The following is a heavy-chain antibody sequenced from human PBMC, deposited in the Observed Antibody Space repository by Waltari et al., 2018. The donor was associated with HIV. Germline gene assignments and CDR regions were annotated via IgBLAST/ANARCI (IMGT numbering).Heavy chain of an antibody. CDR1: GFTVSSTS. V-gene: IGHV3-53*01. Sequence: EVQLVESGGGLIQPGGSLRLSCAASGFTVSSTSMSWVRQAPGKGLEWVSVIYSGGSTYYADSVKGRFTISRDNSKNTLYLQMNSLRAEDTAVYYCARDPEMATKWGYWGQGTLVTVSS. CDR3: ARDPEMATKWGY. D-gene: IGHD5-12*01. J-gene: IGHJ4*02. CDR2: IYSGGST.